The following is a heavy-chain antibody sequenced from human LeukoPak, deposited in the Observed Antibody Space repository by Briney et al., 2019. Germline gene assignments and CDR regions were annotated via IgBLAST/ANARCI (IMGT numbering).Heavy chain of an antibody. Sequence: GGSLRLSCVASGFTFRSYAMSWVRQSPGEGVEGVSLFIGSDGSTYYADPVKGRFTISRDNYKNTLYPQDNSLRAEDTGVYYCAKGREVNWQSPGTFDYWGQGTLVTVSS. CDR1: GFTFRSYA. CDR2: FIGSDGST. D-gene: IGHD1-1*01. J-gene: IGHJ4*02. V-gene: IGHV3-23*01. CDR3: AKGREVNWQSPGTFDY.